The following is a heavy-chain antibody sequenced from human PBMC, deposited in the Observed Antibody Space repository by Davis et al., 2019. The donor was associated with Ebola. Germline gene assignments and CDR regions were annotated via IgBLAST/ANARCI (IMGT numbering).Heavy chain of an antibody. CDR3: ARGDGYNFWDF. CDR2: FYVGGAT. D-gene: IGHD5-24*01. J-gene: IGHJ4*02. CDR1: GFTFSNAW. Sequence: GESLKISCTASGFTFSNAWLSWVRQAPGKGLEWVSVFYVGGATYYAGSVRGRFTISRDESKNTLNLQMTTLRADDTAVYFCARGDGYNFWDFWGQGTLVTVSS. V-gene: IGHV3-53*01.